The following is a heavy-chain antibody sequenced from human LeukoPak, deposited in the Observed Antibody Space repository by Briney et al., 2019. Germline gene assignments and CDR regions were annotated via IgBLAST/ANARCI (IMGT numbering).Heavy chain of an antibody. Sequence: GGSLRLSCAASGFSITRNYMNWVRRAPGRGLEWVSVIYSGGTKYYADSVKGRFIISRDTSKKTLYLQMNSLRAEDTAVYYCARDWGMTAIGGVINWFDPWGQGTLAIVSS. CDR2: IYSGGTK. J-gene: IGHJ5*02. V-gene: IGHV3-66*01. CDR3: ARDWGMTAIGGVINWFDP. CDR1: GFSITRNY. D-gene: IGHD3-16*01.